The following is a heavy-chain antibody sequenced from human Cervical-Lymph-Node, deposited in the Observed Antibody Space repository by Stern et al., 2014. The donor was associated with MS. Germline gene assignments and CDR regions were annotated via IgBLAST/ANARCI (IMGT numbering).Heavy chain of an antibody. D-gene: IGHD3-9*01. J-gene: IGHJ4*02. CDR3: TRDPRLADY. CDR2: ISNSGSTI. V-gene: IGHV3-11*01. Sequence: VQLLESGGGLVKPGGSLRLSCAASGFTFSDHYMSWIRQAPGKGLEWVSYISNSGSTINYADSVKGRFTISRDNAQNSLYLQMNGLRAEDAAVYYCTRDPRLADYWGQGTLVTVSS. CDR1: GFTFSDHY.